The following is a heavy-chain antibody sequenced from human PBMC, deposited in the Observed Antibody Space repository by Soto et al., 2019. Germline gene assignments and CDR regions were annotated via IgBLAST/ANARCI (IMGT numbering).Heavy chain of an antibody. CDR3: ATDTSGSYYWYFDL. CDR1: GYTLTELS. V-gene: IGHV1-24*01. D-gene: IGHD1-26*01. J-gene: IGHJ2*01. Sequence: ASVKVSCKVSGYTLTELSMHWVRQAPGKGLEWMGGFDPEDGETIYAQKFQGRVTMTEDTSTDTACMELSSLRSEDTAVYYCATDTSGSYYWYFDLWGRGTLVTVSS. CDR2: FDPEDGET.